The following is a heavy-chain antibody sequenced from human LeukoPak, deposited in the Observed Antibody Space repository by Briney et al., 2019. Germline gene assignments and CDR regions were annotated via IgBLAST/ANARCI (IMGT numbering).Heavy chain of an antibody. CDR2: ISYDGSNK. V-gene: IGHV3-30*18. CDR1: GFTFSSYG. CDR3: AKDSTYYGMDV. Sequence: PGRSLRLSCAASGFTFSSYGMHWVRQAPSKGLEWVAVISYDGSNKYYADSVNGRFTISRDNSKNTMYLKMNSLRAEDTAVYYCAKDSTYYGMDVWGKGTTVTVSS. J-gene: IGHJ6*04.